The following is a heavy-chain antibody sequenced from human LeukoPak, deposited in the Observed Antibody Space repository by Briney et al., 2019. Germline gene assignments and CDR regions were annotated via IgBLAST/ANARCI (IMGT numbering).Heavy chain of an antibody. CDR1: GDSITSGGYH. CDR2: ISNSGST. D-gene: IGHD4-17*01. J-gene: IGHJ5*02. CDR3: ARDYGDYFRWFDP. Sequence: SQTLSLTCTVSGDSITSGGYHWPWIRQHPGKGLERIGYISNSGSTYYNPSLKRRVNISMDTSKNQFSLSLTSVTAADTAVYYCARDYGDYFRWFDPWGQGTLVTVSS. V-gene: IGHV4-31*03.